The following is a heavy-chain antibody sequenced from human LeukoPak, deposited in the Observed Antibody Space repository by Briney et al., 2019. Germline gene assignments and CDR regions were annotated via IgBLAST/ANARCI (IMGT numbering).Heavy chain of an antibody. CDR1: GFTFSAYG. J-gene: IGHJ5*02. CDR2: IRYDGSNK. Sequence: PGGSLRLSCAASGFTFSAYGMQWVRQAPGKGLEWVAFIRYDGSNKYYADSVKGRFTISRDNPKNTLYLQMNSLRPEDTAVYYCAKGVHSSGRPNWFDPWGQGTLVTVSS. D-gene: IGHD6-19*01. V-gene: IGHV3-30*02. CDR3: AKGVHSSGRPNWFDP.